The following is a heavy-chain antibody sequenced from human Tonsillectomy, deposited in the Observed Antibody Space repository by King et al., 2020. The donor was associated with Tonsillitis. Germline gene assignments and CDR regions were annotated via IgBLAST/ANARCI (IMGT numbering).Heavy chain of an antibody. D-gene: IGHD3-10*01. CDR2: IDWHGGTT. CDR1: GFTFDQYG. J-gene: IGHJ3*02. CDR3: VRYYYGSGTTQTFDI. Sequence: VQLVESGGGVVRPGGSLRLSCAASGFTFDQYGMSWVRQAPGKGLEWISGIDWHGGTTGYAGSVKGRFTISRDNANNSLYLQMNSLRAEDTALYSCVRYYYGSGTTQTFDIWGQGTMVTVSS. V-gene: IGHV3-20*04.